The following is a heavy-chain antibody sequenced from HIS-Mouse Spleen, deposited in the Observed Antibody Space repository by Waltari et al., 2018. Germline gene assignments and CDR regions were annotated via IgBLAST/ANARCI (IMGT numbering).Heavy chain of an antibody. CDR3: ARDQLGGFDY. Sequence: QVQLVQSGAEVKKPGASVKVSCKASGYTFTVYYMHWVRQAPVQRTEWMEGNNPKSRGTTSAQKFQGMVTMTRDTSLSPAYRVLSRLRSDDTAVYYCARDQLGGFDYWGQGTLVTVSS. V-gene: IGHV1-2*02. CDR1: GYTFTVYY. D-gene: IGHD7-27*01. J-gene: IGHJ4*02. CDR2: NNPKSRGT.